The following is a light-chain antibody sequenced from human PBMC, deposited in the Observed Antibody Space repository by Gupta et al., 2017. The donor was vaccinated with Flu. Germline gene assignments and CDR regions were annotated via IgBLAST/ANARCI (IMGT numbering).Light chain of an antibody. V-gene: IGLV1-44*01. CDR3: AAWDDGLSARV. J-gene: IGLJ2*01. CDR1: SSNIGANP. CDR2: GNN. Sequence: QSDLTQPPPASGTPGQTVTISCSGSSSNIGANPVSWYQQVPGTAPKLLIDGNNQRPSGVPDRFSGSKSGTSASLAISGLQSENEADYYCAAWDDGLSARVFGGGTKLTVL.